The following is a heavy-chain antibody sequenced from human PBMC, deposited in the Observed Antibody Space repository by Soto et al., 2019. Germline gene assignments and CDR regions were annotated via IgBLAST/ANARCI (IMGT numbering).Heavy chain of an antibody. CDR1: GYTFTKYG. Sequence: QVQLVQSGAEVKKPGASVKVSCKASGYTFTKYGITWVRQAPGQGLEWMGWISVYNGNTNYAQKFQGRVTMTTDTSRSTANLELRSLRSDDTAVYYCARDPGSDFDYWGQGTPVTVSS. CDR2: ISVYNGNT. CDR3: ARDPGSDFDY. V-gene: IGHV1-18*01. J-gene: IGHJ4*02.